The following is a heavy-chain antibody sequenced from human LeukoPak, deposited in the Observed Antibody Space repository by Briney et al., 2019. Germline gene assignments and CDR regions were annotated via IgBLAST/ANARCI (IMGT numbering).Heavy chain of an antibody. J-gene: IGHJ5*02. Sequence: PGGSLRLSCAASGLTFSSYAMNWVRQAPGKGLEWVSGISGSGGSTYYADSVKGRFTISRDNSKNTLYLQMNSLRAEDTAVYYCAKDRYSNYGNWFDPWGQGTLVTVFS. CDR3: AKDRYSNYGNWFDP. V-gene: IGHV3-23*01. CDR2: ISGSGGST. CDR1: GLTFSSYA. D-gene: IGHD4-11*01.